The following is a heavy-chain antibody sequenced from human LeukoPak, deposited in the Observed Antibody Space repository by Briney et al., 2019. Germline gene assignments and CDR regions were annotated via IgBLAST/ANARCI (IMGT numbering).Heavy chain of an antibody. Sequence: PSETLSLTCAVSGGSISSGGYSWSWIRQPPGKGLEWIGYIYHSGSTYYNPSLKSRVTISVDTSKNQFSLKLSSVTAADTAVYYCARQVGIGSGSHRPYFDYWGQGTLVTVSS. V-gene: IGHV4-30-2*03. D-gene: IGHD3-10*01. CDR1: GGSISSGGYS. J-gene: IGHJ4*02. CDR3: ARQVGIGSGSHRPYFDY. CDR2: IYHSGST.